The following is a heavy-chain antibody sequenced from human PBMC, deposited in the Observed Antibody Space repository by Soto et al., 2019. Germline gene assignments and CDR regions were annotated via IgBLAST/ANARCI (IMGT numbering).Heavy chain of an antibody. V-gene: IGHV1-3*01. CDR3: ARDRQGIAVAGISWFDP. CDR1: GYTFTSYA. CDR2: INAGNGNT. Sequence: GASVKVSCKASGYTFTSYAMHWVRQAPGQRLEWMGWINAGNGNTKYSQKFQGRVTITRDTSASTAYMELSSLRSEDTAVYYCARDRQGIAVAGISWFDPWGQGTLVTVSS. J-gene: IGHJ5*02. D-gene: IGHD6-19*01.